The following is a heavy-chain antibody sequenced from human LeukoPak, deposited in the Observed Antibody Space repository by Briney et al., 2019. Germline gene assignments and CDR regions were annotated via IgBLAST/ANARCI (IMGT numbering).Heavy chain of an antibody. V-gene: IGHV4-59*01. Sequence: SETLSLTCTLSGGSISTYYWTWIRQPPGEGLEWIGYIYYTGSTNYNPSLKSRVTISVDTSKNQFPLKLSSVTAADTAVYYCARYYYDSSGAWRYYDLWGRGTLVTVSS. CDR1: GGSISTYY. CDR2: IYYTGST. D-gene: IGHD3-22*01. CDR3: ARYYYDSSGAWRYYDL. J-gene: IGHJ2*01.